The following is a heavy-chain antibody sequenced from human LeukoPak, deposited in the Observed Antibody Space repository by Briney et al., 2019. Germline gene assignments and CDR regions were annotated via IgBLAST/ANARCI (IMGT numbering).Heavy chain of an antibody. CDR2: IYYSGST. CDR1: GGSISSYY. Sequence: SETLSLTCTVSGGSISSYYWSWIRQPPGKGLEWIGYIYYSGSTNHNPSFKSRVTISVDTSKNQFSLKLSSVTAADTAVYYCARGPPTYRLYYFDYWGQGTLVTVSS. J-gene: IGHJ4*02. CDR3: ARGPPTYRLYYFDY. V-gene: IGHV4-59*01.